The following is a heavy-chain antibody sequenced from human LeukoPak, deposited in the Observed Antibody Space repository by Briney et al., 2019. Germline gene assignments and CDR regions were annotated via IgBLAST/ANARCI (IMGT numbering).Heavy chain of an antibody. J-gene: IGHJ6*02. Sequence: PSETLSLTCTVSGGSISSYYWSWIRQPPGKGLEWIGYIYYSGSTNYNPSLKSRVTISVDTSKNQFSLKLSSVTAADTAVYYCATAGYSSSWYPPYYYGMDVWGQGTTVTVSS. D-gene: IGHD6-13*01. CDR2: IYYSGST. CDR1: GGSISSYY. CDR3: ATAGYSSSWYPPYYYGMDV. V-gene: IGHV4-59*08.